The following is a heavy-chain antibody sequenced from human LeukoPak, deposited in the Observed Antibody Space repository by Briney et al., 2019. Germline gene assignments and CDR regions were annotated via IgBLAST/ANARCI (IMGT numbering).Heavy chain of an antibody. CDR3: ARDRTYCSGGSCYPYYYYGMDV. D-gene: IGHD2-15*01. V-gene: IGHV1-69*04. J-gene: IGHJ6*02. CDR2: IIPIFGIA. Sequence: ASVKVCCKASGGTFSSYAISWVRQAPGQGLEWMGRIIPIFGIANYAQKFQGRVTITADKSTSTAYMELSSLRSEDTAVYYCARDRTYCSGGSCYPYYYYGMDVWGQGTTVTVSS. CDR1: GGTFSSYA.